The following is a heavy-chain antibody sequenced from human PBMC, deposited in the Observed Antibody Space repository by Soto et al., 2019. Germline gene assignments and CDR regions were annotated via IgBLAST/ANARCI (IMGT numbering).Heavy chain of an antibody. CDR1: GGSIISSSYY. CDR2: IYYSGST. V-gene: IGHV4-39*01. D-gene: IGHD3-10*01. J-gene: IGHJ5*02. Sequence: SETLSLTCTVSGGSIISSSYYWVWIRQPPGKGLEWIGSIYYSGSTYYNPSLKSRVTISVDTSKNQFSLKLSSVTAADTAVYYCARRKGIKYWFDPWGQGTLVTVSS. CDR3: ARRKGIKYWFDP.